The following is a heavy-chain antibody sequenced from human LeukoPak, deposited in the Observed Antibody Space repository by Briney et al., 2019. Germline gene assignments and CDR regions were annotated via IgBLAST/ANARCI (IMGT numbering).Heavy chain of an antibody. CDR1: GRSISSGGYS. V-gene: IGHV4-30-2*01. D-gene: IGHD3-16*02. J-gene: IGHJ5*02. CDR2: IYHSGST. CDR3: ARAVTYYDYVWGSYRYNWFDP. Sequence: SETLSLTCAVSGRSISSGGYSWSWIRQPPGKGLGWIGYIYHSGSTYYNPSLKSRVTISVDRSKNQFSLKLSSVTAADTAVYYCARAVTYYDYVWGSYRYNWFDPWGQGTLVTVSS.